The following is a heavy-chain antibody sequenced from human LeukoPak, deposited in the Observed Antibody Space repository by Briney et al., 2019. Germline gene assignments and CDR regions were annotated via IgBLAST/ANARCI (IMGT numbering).Heavy chain of an antibody. D-gene: IGHD3-22*01. Sequence: GGSLRLSCAASGFTFSSYWMSWVRQAPGKGLEWVSVIYSGGSTYYADSVKGRFTISRDNSKNTLYLQMNSLRAEDTAVYYCARDSPIYYDSSGYYQPHYWYFDLWGRGTLVTVSS. CDR2: IYSGGST. J-gene: IGHJ2*01. CDR3: ARDSPIYYDSSGYYQPHYWYFDL. V-gene: IGHV3-66*01. CDR1: GFTFSSYW.